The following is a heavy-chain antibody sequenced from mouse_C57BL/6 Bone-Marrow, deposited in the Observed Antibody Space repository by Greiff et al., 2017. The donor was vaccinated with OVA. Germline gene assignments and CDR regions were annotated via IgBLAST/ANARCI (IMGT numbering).Heavy chain of an antibody. J-gene: IGHJ2*01. CDR3: ARWAQGPYYFDY. CDR1: GYTFTNYW. V-gene: IGHV1-63*01. Sequence: VQLQESGAELVRPGTSVKMSCKASGYTFTNYWIGWAKQRPGHGLEWIGDIYPGGGYTNYNEKFKGKATLTADKSSSTAYMQFSSLTSEDSAIYYCARWAQGPYYFDYWGQGTTLTVSS. D-gene: IGHD3-2*02. CDR2: IYPGGGYT.